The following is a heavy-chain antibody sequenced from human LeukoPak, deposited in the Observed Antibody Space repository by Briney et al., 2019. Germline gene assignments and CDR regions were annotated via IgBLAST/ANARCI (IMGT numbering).Heavy chain of an antibody. CDR2: ISGSGYNS. Sequence: GALRLSCAAPGFTFSSYAMTLGRQAPGKGLGWVSAISGSGYNSYYADSVKGRFTISRDNSKNTLFLQMNSLRGEDTAIYYCAKWMVRRDFWSGAFDIWGQGTMVTV. CDR3: AKWMVRRDFWSGAFDI. CDR1: GFTFSSYA. J-gene: IGHJ3*02. V-gene: IGHV3-23*01. D-gene: IGHD3-3*01.